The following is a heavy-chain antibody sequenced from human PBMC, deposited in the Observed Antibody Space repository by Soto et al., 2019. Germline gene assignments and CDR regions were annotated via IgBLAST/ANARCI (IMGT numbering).Heavy chain of an antibody. D-gene: IGHD6-13*01. CDR2: INPNSGGA. J-gene: IGHJ4*02. CDR3: ARDPYSSSGTEGY. CDR1: GYSFTGYY. V-gene: IGHV1-2*02. Sequence: VASVKVSCKASGYSFTGYYMHWVRQAPGQGLEWMGWINPNSGGANYAQNFQARVTMTRDTPISTAYMELSRLRSDDTAVYYCARDPYSSSGTEGYWGQGTLVTVSS.